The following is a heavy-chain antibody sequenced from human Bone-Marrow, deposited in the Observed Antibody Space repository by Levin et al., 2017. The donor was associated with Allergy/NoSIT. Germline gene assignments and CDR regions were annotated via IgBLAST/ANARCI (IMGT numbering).Heavy chain of an antibody. CDR1: GFTFSSYA. D-gene: IGHD3-3*01. J-gene: IGHJ6*02. CDR2: ISYDGSNK. CDR3: AREGKVTTIFGVVITGFSYYGMDV. V-gene: IGHV3-30-3*01. Sequence: PGGSLRLSCAASGFTFSSYAMHWVRQAPGKGLEWVAVISYDGSNKYYADSVKGRFTISRDNSKNTLYLQMNSLRAEDTAVYYCAREGKVTTIFGVVITGFSYYGMDVWGQGTTVTVSS.